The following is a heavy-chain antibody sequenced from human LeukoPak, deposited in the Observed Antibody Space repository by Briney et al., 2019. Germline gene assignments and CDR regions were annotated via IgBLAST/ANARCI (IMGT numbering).Heavy chain of an antibody. CDR3: ARASYYGSGSFPYYYYYYMDV. J-gene: IGHJ6*03. CDR2: MFYSGTT. V-gene: IGHV4-59*08. CDR1: GVSITTYY. D-gene: IGHD3-10*01. Sequence: PSETLSLTCTVSGVSITTYYWNWVRQPPGKGLEWIGHMFYSGTTNYNPSLKSRVTISVDTSKNQFSLKLSSVTAADTAVYYCARASYYGSGSFPYYYYYYMDVWGKGTTVTISS.